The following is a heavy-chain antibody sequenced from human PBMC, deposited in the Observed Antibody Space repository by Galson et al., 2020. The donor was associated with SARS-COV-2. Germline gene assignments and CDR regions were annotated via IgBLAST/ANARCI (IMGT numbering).Heavy chain of an antibody. CDR1: GFTFSSYG. J-gene: IGHJ3*02. CDR3: AREGVEMATIGAFDI. Sequence: GGSLRLSCAASGFTFSSYGMHWVRQAPGKGLEWVAVIWYDGSNKYYADSVKGRFTISRDNSKNTLYLQMNSLRAEDTAVYYCAREGVEMATIGAFDIWGKGTMVTVSS. D-gene: IGHD5-12*01. V-gene: IGHV3-33*01. CDR2: IWYDGSNK.